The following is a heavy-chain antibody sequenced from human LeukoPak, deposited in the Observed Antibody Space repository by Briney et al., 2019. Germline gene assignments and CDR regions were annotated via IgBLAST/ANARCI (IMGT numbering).Heavy chain of an antibody. Sequence: GGSLRLSCTVSGFTVSSNSMSWVRQAPGKGLEWVSFIYSDNTHYSDSVKGRFTISRDNSKNTLYLQMNSLRAEDTAVYYCAKDVDDILTGYYEAPWFDPWGQGTLVTVSS. CDR1: GFTVSSNS. V-gene: IGHV3-53*01. D-gene: IGHD3-9*01. CDR2: IYSDNT. CDR3: AKDVDDILTGYYEAPWFDP. J-gene: IGHJ5*02.